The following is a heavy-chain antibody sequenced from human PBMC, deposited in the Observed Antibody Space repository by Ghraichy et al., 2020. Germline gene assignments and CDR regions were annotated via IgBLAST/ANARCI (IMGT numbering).Heavy chain of an antibody. J-gene: IGHJ5*02. CDR2: IYHSGGT. Sequence: SQTLSLTCTVSGGSISSGGYYWNWIRQHPGKGLEWIGYIYHSGGTYCNPSLKSRVTISVDTSKNQFSLKLSSVTAADTAVYYCARDESGYGRFDPWGQGTLVTVSS. D-gene: IGHD3-3*01. CDR3: ARDESGYGRFDP. V-gene: IGHV4-31*03. CDR1: GGSISSGGYY.